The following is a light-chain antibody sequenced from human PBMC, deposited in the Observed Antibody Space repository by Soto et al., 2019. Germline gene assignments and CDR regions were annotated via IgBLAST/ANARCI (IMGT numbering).Light chain of an antibody. CDR1: ESISGS. J-gene: IGKJ1*01. Sequence: DIEMTQSPSTLSASIGYVVTITCRASESISGSLSWYQQQPGKAPKLLIYDASNLESGGPSRFSGSGSGTEFTLAISSLQADDFATYYCQQYNNYPRTFGQGTKVEI. CDR2: DAS. CDR3: QQYNNYPRT. V-gene: IGKV1-5*01.